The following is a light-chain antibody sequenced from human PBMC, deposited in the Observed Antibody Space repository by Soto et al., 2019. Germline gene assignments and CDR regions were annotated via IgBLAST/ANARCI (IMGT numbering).Light chain of an antibody. J-gene: IGKJ2*01. Sequence: ETVMTQSPVTLSVSPGERATLSCRASQSVGSNLAWYQQKPGQAPRLLIYGASTRATGIPGRFSGSGSGTEFTLTIGSLQSEDFAVYYCQQYNDWRTFGQGTKVEIK. V-gene: IGKV3-15*01. CDR3: QQYNDWRT. CDR2: GAS. CDR1: QSVGSN.